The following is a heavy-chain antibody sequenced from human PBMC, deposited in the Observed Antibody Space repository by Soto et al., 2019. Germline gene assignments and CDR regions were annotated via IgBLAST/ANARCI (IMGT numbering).Heavy chain of an antibody. CDR3: ARVLSGYYYYGMDV. D-gene: IGHD6-25*01. CDR2: INSDGSST. V-gene: IGHV3-74*01. J-gene: IGHJ6*02. Sequence: EVQLVESGGGLVQPGGSLRLSCAASGFTFSSYWMHWVRQAPGKGLVWVSRINSDGSSTSYADSVKGRFTISRDNAKNTLYLQMNSLRAEDTAVCYCARVLSGYYYYGMDVWGQGTTVTVSS. CDR1: GFTFSSYW.